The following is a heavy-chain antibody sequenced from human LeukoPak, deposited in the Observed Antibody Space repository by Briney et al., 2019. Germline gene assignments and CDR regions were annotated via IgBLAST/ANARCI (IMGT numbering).Heavy chain of an antibody. CDR1: GFTFSSYA. D-gene: IGHD3-9*01. CDR3: ASINGLFAWYPDY. Sequence: GGSLRLSCAASGFTFSSYAMHWVRQAPGKGLEWVAVISYDGSNKYYADSVKGRFTISRDNSKNTLYLQMNSLRAEDTAVYYCASINGLFAWYPDYWGQGTLVTVSS. CDR2: ISYDGSNK. J-gene: IGHJ4*02. V-gene: IGHV3-30-3*01.